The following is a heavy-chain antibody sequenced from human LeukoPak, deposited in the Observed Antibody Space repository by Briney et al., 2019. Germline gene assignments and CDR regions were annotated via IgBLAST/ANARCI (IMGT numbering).Heavy chain of an antibody. J-gene: IGHJ3*01. CDR1: GFTFSSYG. CDR3: ARDRGVTIFGVLYGHAFDF. CDR2: ISRGSSTI. V-gene: IGHV3-48*01. Sequence: HPGGSLRLSCAASGFTFSSYGMSWVRQAPGKGLEWVSYISRGSSTIYYADSVKGRFTISRDNAKDSLYLQMNSLRAEDTAVYYCARDRGVTIFGVLYGHAFDFWGQGTMVTVSS. D-gene: IGHD3-3*01.